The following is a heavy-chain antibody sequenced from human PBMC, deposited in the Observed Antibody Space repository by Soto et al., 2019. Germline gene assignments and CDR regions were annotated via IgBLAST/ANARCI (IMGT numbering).Heavy chain of an antibody. CDR3: ARRPGEYSSPPGYYYYMDV. D-gene: IGHD6-6*01. Sequence: SETLSLTCTVSGGSISSYYWSWIRQPPGKGLEWIGYIYYSGSTNYNPSLKSRVTISVDTSKNQFSLKLSSVTAADTAVYYCARRPGEYSSPPGYYYYMDVWGKGTTVTVSS. CDR2: IYYSGST. V-gene: IGHV4-59*08. J-gene: IGHJ6*03. CDR1: GGSISSYY.